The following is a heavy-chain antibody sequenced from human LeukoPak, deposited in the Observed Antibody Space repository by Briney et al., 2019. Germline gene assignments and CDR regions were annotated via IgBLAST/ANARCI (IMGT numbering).Heavy chain of an antibody. J-gene: IGHJ4*02. CDR3: ARHTVTTGGPGLSRVYFDY. CDR2: ISSSGSTI. CDR1: GFTFSDYY. Sequence: GGSLRLSCAASGFTFSDYYMSWIRQAPGKGLAWVSYISSSGSTIYYEDSVKGRFTISRDNAKHSLYLQMNSLRAEDTAVYYCARHTVTTGGPGLSRVYFDYWGQGTLVTVSS. D-gene: IGHD4-11*01. V-gene: IGHV3-11*04.